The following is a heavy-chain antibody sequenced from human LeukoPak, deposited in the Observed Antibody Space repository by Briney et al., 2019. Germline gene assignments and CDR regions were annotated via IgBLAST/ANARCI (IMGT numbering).Heavy chain of an antibody. CDR3: ARGIVDTAINDAFDI. V-gene: IGHV1-18*01. D-gene: IGHD5-18*01. Sequence: ASVKVSCKASGYTFTSYGISWVRQAPGQGLEWMGWISAYNGNTNYAQKFQGRVTITADESTSTAYMELSSLRSEDTAVYYCARGIVDTAINDAFDIWGQGTMVTVSS. CDR1: GYTFTSYG. J-gene: IGHJ3*02. CDR2: ISAYNGNT.